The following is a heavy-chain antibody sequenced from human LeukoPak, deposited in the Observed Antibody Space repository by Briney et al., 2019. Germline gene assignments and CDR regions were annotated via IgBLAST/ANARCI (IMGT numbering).Heavy chain of an antibody. V-gene: IGHV4-59*01. D-gene: IGHD3-22*01. J-gene: IGHJ4*02. Sequence: PSETLSLTCTVSGVSISSYYWSWIRQPPGKGLEWILYIYYNGDTNYSPSLKSRVTISVDTSKNQFSLKLSSVTAADTAVYYCAREGTLDSSGYYLGYWGQGTLVTVSS. CDR3: AREGTLDSSGYYLGY. CDR2: IYYNGDT. CDR1: GVSISSYY.